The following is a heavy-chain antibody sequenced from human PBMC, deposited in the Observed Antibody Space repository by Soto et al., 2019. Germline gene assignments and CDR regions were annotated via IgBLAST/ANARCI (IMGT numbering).Heavy chain of an antibody. CDR1: GGTFSSYT. D-gene: IGHD2-21*01. CDR3: ARETGRDGYKHLDY. Sequence: SVKVSCKASGGTFSSYTISWVRQAPGQGLEWMGRIIPILGIANYAQKFQGCVTMTWDTSISTAYMELSRLTSDDTAVYYCARETGRDGYKHLDYWGQGTLVTVSS. CDR2: IIPILGIA. J-gene: IGHJ4*02. V-gene: IGHV1-69*04.